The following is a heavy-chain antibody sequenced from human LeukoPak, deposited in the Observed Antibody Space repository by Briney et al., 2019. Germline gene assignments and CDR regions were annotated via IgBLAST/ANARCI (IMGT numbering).Heavy chain of an antibody. CDR3: ARDRGYDILTGPRANWFDP. CDR1: GGSISSYY. CDR2: IYYSGST. J-gene: IGHJ5*02. D-gene: IGHD3-9*01. Sequence: SETLPLTCTVSGGSISSYYWSWIRQPPGKGLEWIGYIYYSGSTNYNPSLKSRVTISVDTSKNQFSLKLSSVTAADTAVYYCARDRGYDILTGPRANWFDPWGQGTLVTVSS. V-gene: IGHV4-59*01.